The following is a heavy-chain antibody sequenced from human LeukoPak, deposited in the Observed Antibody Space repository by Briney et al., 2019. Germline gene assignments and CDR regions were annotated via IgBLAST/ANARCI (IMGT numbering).Heavy chain of an antibody. D-gene: IGHD2-2*01. CDR1: GFTVSSNY. Sequence: AGGSLRLSCAASGFTVSSNYMSWVRQAPGKGLEGVSVIYSGGSTYYADSVKGRFTISRDNSKNTLYLQMNSLRAEDTAVYYCARASSSRGGTGDWVPAASSFDYWGQGTLVTVSS. CDR3: ARASSSRGGTGDWVPAASSFDY. J-gene: IGHJ4*02. V-gene: IGHV3-53*01. CDR2: IYSGGST.